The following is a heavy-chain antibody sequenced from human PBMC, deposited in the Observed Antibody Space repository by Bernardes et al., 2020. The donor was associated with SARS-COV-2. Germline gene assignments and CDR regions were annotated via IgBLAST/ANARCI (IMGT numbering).Heavy chain of an antibody. V-gene: IGHV3-74*01. CDR1: GFTFSNNW. J-gene: IGHJ4*02. CDR3: ARSSGYIDY. Sequence: GSLRLSCAASGFTFSNNWMHWVRQTPGKGLVWVSHTNSDGTTTNYADSVKGRFTISRDNAKNTLYLQMNSLRAEDTAVYYCARSSGYIDYWGQGTLVTVSS. CDR2: TNSDGTTT. D-gene: IGHD3-22*01.